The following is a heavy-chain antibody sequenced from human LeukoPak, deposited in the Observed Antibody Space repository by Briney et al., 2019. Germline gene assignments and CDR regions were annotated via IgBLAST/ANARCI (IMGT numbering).Heavy chain of an antibody. V-gene: IGHV4-61*02. D-gene: IGHD5-18*01. Sequence: SQTLSLTCTVSGVSISSGSYDWGWLRQPAGKGLEWSTRIYTSGTTNSNPSLESPVTISVDPAKNQFSLKLSSETAADTAVYYCARAKRGDSDGYWGYWYFDLWGRGTLVTVSS. J-gene: IGHJ2*01. CDR2: IYTSGTT. CDR1: GVSISSGSYD. CDR3: ARAKRGDSDGYWGYWYFDL.